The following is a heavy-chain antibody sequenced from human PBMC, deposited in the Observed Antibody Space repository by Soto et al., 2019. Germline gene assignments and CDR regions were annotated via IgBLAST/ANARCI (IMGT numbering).Heavy chain of an antibody. CDR2: MNPNSGNT. CDR3: ARVGSHPSRSITIFGVVREYYFDY. D-gene: IGHD3-3*01. V-gene: IGHV1-8*01. CDR1: GYTFTSYD. J-gene: IGHJ4*02. Sequence: ASVKVSCKASGYTFTSYDINWVRQATGQGLEWMGWMNPNSGNTGYAQKFQGRVTMTRNTSISTAYMELSRLRSEDTAVYYCARVGSHPSRSITIFGVVREYYFDYWGQGTLVTVSS.